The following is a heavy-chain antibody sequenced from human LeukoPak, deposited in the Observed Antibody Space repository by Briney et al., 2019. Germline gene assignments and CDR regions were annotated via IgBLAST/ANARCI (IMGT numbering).Heavy chain of an antibody. J-gene: IGHJ4*02. CDR2: INHSGST. Sequence: SETLSLTCAVYGGSFSGYYWSWIRQPPGKGLEWIGEINHSGSTNYNPSLKSRVTISVDTSKNQFSLKLSSVTAADTAVYYCARGGRWWGPLSYYFDYWGQGTLVTVSS. V-gene: IGHV4-34*01. D-gene: IGHD1-26*01. CDR3: ARGGRWWGPLSYYFDY. CDR1: GGSFSGYY.